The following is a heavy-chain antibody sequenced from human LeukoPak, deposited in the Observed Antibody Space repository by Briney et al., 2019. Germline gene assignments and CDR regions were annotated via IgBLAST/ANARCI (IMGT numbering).Heavy chain of an antibody. Sequence: GGSLRLSCAASGFTFSGYAMNWVRQAPGKGLEWVSGISGSGAGTYYADSVKGRFTISRDNSKNTLYLQMNSLRADDTAVYYCAKMVREFYTISYYFDYGGQGTLVTVSS. CDR3: AKMVREFYTISYYFDY. V-gene: IGHV3-23*01. J-gene: IGHJ4*02. D-gene: IGHD2-8*01. CDR2: ISGSGAGT. CDR1: GFTFSGYA.